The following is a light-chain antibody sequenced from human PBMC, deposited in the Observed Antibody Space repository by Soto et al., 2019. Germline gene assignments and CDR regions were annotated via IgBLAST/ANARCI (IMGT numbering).Light chain of an antibody. CDR1: QSVSSSY. CDR3: QQRSNWLS. CDR2: GAS. Sequence: EIVLTQSPGTLSLSPGERATLSCRASQSVSSSYLAWYQQKPGQAPRLLIYGASNRATGIPARFSGSGSGTGFTLTISSLEPEDFAVYYCQQRSNWLSFGQGTRLEI. J-gene: IGKJ5*01. V-gene: IGKV3D-20*02.